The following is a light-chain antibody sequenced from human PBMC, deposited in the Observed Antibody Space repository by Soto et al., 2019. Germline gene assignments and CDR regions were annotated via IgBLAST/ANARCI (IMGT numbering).Light chain of an antibody. CDR1: SSDVGGYNY. J-gene: IGLJ2*01. Sequence: QSALTQPPSASGSPGQSVTISCTGTSSDVGGYNYVSWYQQHPGKAPKLMIYEVSKRPSGVPDRFSGSKSGNTASLTVSGLQAEDEADYYCSSYAGSNGGVFGGGTKVTFL. V-gene: IGLV2-8*01. CDR3: SSYAGSNGGV. CDR2: EVS.